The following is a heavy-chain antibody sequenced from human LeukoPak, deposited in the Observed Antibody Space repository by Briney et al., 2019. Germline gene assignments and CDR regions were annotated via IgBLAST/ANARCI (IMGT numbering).Heavy chain of an antibody. CDR3: ARAADYYYDSSGSPDY. CDR2: INPNSGGT. Sequence: ASVKVSCKASGYTFTGYYMHWVRQAPGQGLEWMGWINPNSGGTNYAQKFQGWVTMTRDTSISTAYMELSSLRSEDTAVYYCARAADYYYDSSGSPDYWGQGTLVTVSS. J-gene: IGHJ4*02. CDR1: GYTFTGYY. V-gene: IGHV1-2*04. D-gene: IGHD3-22*01.